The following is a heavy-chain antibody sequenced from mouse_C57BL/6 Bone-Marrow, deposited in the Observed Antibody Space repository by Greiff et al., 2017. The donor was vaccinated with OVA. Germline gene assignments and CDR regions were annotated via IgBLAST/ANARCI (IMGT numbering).Heavy chain of an antibody. CDR3: ARHDGATARGFAY. Sequence: QVHVKQSGAELVKPGASVKLSCKASGYTFTEYTIHWVKQRSGQGLEWIGWFYPGSGSIKYNEKFKDKATLTADKSSSTVYMELSRLKTEALAVYFCARHDGATARGFAYWGQGTLVTVSA. D-gene: IGHD3-2*01. CDR1: GYTFTEYT. CDR2: FYPGSGSI. V-gene: IGHV1-62-2*01. J-gene: IGHJ3*01.